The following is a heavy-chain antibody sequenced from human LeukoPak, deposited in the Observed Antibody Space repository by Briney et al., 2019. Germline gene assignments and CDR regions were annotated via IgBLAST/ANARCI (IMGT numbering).Heavy chain of an antibody. V-gene: IGHV3-21*01. CDR2: ISSSSSYI. CDR1: GFTFGSYS. D-gene: IGHD6-19*01. Sequence: GGSLRLSCAASGFTFGSYSMNWVRQAPGKGLEWVSSISSSSSYIYYADSVKGRFTISRDNAKNSLYLQMNSLRAEDTAVYYCARGGFHSGWSGPWGQGTLVTVSS. CDR3: ARGGFHSGWSGP. J-gene: IGHJ5*02.